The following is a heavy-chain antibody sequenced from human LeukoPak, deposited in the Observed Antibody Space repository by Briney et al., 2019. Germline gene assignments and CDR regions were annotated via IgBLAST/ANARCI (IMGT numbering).Heavy chain of an antibody. J-gene: IGHJ4*02. D-gene: IGHD4-17*01. CDR1: GGTFSSYA. CDR3: ARDHRDGDMDY. V-gene: IGHV1-69*13. Sequence: ASVKVSCKASGGTFSSYAISWVRQAPGQGLESMGGIIPIFGTANYAQKFQGRVTITADESTSTAYMELSSLRSEDTAVYYCARDHRDGDMDYWGQGTLVTVSS. CDR2: IIPIFGTA.